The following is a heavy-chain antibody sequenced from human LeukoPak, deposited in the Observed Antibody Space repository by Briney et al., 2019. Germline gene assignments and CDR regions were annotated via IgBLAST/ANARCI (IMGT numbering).Heavy chain of an antibody. D-gene: IGHD6-13*01. Sequence: ASVKVSCKASGYTFTNYGVSWVRQAPGQGLEWMGWISGYNGYTNYAQKLQGRVTMTTDTSTSTAYMELRSLRSDDTAVYYCARGPARTPPYSSSWIFDYWGQGTLVTVSS. CDR2: ISGYNGYT. CDR1: GYTFTNYG. V-gene: IGHV1-18*01. CDR3: ARGPARTPPYSSSWIFDY. J-gene: IGHJ4*02.